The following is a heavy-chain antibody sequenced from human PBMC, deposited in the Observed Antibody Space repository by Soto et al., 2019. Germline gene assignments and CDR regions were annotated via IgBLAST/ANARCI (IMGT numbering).Heavy chain of an antibody. CDR3: AKEGYCSGGSCYLYYYYGMDV. Sequence: QVQLVESGGGVVQPGRSLRLSCAASGFTFSSYGMHWVRQAPGKGLEWVAVISYDGSNKYYADSVKGRFTISRDNSKNTLYLQMNSLRAEDTAVYYCAKEGYCSGGSCYLYYYYGMDVWGQGTTVTVSS. J-gene: IGHJ6*02. CDR1: GFTFSSYG. V-gene: IGHV3-30*18. CDR2: ISYDGSNK. D-gene: IGHD2-15*01.